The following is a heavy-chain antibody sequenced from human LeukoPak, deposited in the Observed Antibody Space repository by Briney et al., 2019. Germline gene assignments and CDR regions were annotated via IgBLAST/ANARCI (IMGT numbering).Heavy chain of an antibody. D-gene: IGHD6-6*01. CDR1: GFTLSNSA. V-gene: IGHV3-23*01. CDR2: ISGSGVNT. J-gene: IGHJ4*02. Sequence: PGGSLRLSCAASGFTLSNSAMRWVRQAPGKRLEWVSSISGSGVNTYYADSVKGRFTIFRDNSKNTLHLQMNSLRVEDTAVYYCAKEIVPPSGYYFDYWGQGTLVTVSS. CDR3: AKEIVPPSGYYFDY.